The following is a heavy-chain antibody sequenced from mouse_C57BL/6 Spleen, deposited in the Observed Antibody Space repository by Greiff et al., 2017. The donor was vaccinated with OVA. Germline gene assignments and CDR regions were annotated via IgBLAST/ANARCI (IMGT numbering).Heavy chain of an antibody. CDR3: AKDPHYYGSSCVGYFDV. J-gene: IGHJ1*03. CDR2: IWRGGST. D-gene: IGHD1-1*01. Sequence: QVQLKQSGPGLVQPSQSLSITCTVSGFSLTSYGVPWVRQSPGKGLEWLGVIWRGGSTAYNAAFMSRLSITKDNSKSQVFFKMNSLQADDTAIYYCAKDPHYYGSSCVGYFDVWGTGTTVTVSS. V-gene: IGHV2-5*01. CDR1: GFSLTSYG.